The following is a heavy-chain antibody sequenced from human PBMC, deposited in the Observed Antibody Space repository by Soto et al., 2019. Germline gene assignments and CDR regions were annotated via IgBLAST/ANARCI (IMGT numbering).Heavy chain of an antibody. Sequence: QVQVVQSGAEVKKPESSVKVSCKPSGGTFNTYTVNWVRLAPGHGLEWMGRFIPILDMANYALKFQDRVTITADTSTFTAYVELDSLTSDDTVVYYCAFTYCRDKSCPWDFDFWRPGTRVNVSS. D-gene: IGHD2-21*01. CDR2: FIPILDMA. CDR1: GGTFNTYT. J-gene: IGHJ4*02. V-gene: IGHV1-69*02. CDR3: AFTYCRDKSCPWDFDF.